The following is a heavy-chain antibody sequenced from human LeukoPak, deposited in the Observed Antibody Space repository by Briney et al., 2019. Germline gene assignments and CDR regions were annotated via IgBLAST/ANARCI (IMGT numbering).Heavy chain of an antibody. CDR2: ISWNSGSI. D-gene: IGHD6-19*01. V-gene: IGHV3-9*01. CDR1: GFTFDDYA. Sequence: GGSLRLSCAASGFTFDDYAMHWVRQAPGKGLEWVSGISWNSGSIGYADSVKGRFTISRDNAKNSLYLQMNSLRAEDTALYYCAKDWIGVAGAIRYWGQGTLVTVSS. CDR3: AKDWIGVAGAIRY. J-gene: IGHJ4*02.